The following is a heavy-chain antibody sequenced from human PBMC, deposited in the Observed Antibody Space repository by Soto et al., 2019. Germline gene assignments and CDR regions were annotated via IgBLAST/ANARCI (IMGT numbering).Heavy chain of an antibody. CDR3: SKDRAPGAYRGGWFDP. V-gene: IGHV1-46*01. D-gene: IGHD3-10*01. J-gene: IGHJ5*02. Sequence: QVQLVQSGAEVKKPGASVKVSCKASGYTFTSYYMHWVRQAPGQGLEWMGIINPSGSSTSYGQKFQGRGNLHRDKSTSTGYMGLSSQKSEDTALVYLSKDRAPGAYRGGWFDPWGQGTLVTVSS. CDR2: INPSGSST. CDR1: GYTFTSYY.